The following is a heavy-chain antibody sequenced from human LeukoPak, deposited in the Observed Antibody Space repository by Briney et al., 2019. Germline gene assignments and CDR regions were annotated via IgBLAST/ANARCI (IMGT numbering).Heavy chain of an antibody. V-gene: IGHV3-48*03. CDR1: GFTFSIYE. CDR2: ISSFSSTI. J-gene: IGHJ4*02. Sequence: PGGSLRLSCAPSGFTFSIYEMNWVRQAPGKGLEWVSYISSFSSTIYYADSVMGRFTISRDNAKNSLYLQMNSVRAEDTGVYYCARSPNYKGYFDYWGQGTLVTVSS. D-gene: IGHD3-10*01. CDR3: ARSPNYKGYFDY.